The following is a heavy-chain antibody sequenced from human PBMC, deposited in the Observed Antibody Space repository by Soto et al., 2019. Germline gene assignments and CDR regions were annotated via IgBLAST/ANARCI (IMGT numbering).Heavy chain of an antibody. CDR2: IKQDGSEK. J-gene: IGHJ4*01. V-gene: IGHV3-7*01. D-gene: IGHD1-26*01. CDR3: ARVVGATQMDFDY. Sequence: GGSLRLSCAASGFTFSGYWMTWVRQAPGKGLEWVANIKQDGSEKYYVDSVRGRFTMSRDNAKNSLYLQMNSLRAEDTAVYYCARVVGATQMDFDYWGHGTLVTVSS. CDR1: GFTFSGYW.